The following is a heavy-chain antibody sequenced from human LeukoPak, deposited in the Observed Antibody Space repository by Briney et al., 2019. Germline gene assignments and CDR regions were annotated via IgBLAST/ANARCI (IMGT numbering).Heavy chain of an antibody. CDR2: IIPIFGTA. V-gene: IGHV1-69*13. CDR3: ARDRLGSLGDAFDI. Sequence: ASVKVSCKASGGTFSSYAISWVRQAPGQGLEWMGGIIPIFGTANYAQKFQGRVTITADESTSTAYMELSSLRSDDTAVYYCARDRLGSLGDAFDIWGQETMVTVSS. J-gene: IGHJ3*02. D-gene: IGHD7-27*01. CDR1: GGTFSSYA.